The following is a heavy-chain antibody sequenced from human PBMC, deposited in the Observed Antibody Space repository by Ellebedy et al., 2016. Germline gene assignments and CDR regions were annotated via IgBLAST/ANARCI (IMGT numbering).Heavy chain of an antibody. Sequence: GESLKISCEASGFTFSSDGMHWVRQAPGEGLEWVALISNDAVYKYYADSVKGRFTISRDNSKNTVYLQMNSLGPDDTALYYCAKDRSGSWTFDYWGQGTLVSVSS. CDR2: ISNDAVYK. CDR1: GFTFSSDG. D-gene: IGHD3/OR15-3a*01. V-gene: IGHV3-30*18. CDR3: AKDRSGSWTFDY. J-gene: IGHJ4*02.